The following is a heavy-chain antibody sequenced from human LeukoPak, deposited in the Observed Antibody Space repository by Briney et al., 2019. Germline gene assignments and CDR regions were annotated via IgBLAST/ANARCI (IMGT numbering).Heavy chain of an antibody. V-gene: IGHV3-11*01. J-gene: IGHJ4*02. CDR2: ISSSGSTI. Sequence: GGSLRLSCVASGITFSNYAMSWIRQAPGKGLEWVSYISSSGSTIYYADSVKGRFTISRDNAKNSLYLQMNSLRAEDTAVYYCARDHAYSSSLASDYWGQGTLVTVSS. CDR3: ARDHAYSSSLASDY. CDR1: GITFSNYA. D-gene: IGHD6-6*01.